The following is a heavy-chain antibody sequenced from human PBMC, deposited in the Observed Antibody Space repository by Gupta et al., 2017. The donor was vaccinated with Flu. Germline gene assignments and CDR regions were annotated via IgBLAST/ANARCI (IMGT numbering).Heavy chain of an antibody. CDR3: ARGSNYYDRSDYYCFDS. CDR1: GVSISNNNW. J-gene: IGHJ4*02. CDR2: IYHSGDT. D-gene: IGHD3-22*01. V-gene: IGHV4-4*02. Sequence: QVQLQESGPGLVKPSETLSLTCAVSGVSISNNNWWSWVRQSPGKGLEWIGEIYHSGDTNYNPSLKSRVTLSVDTSKNQFSLRLTSVTAADTAMFYCARGSNYYDRSDYYCFDSWGQGTLVTVSS.